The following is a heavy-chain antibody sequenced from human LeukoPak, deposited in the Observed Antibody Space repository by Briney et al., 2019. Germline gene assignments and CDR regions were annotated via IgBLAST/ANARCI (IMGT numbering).Heavy chain of an antibody. J-gene: IGHJ4*02. D-gene: IGHD6-13*01. Sequence: SETLSLTCTVSGGSISSYYWSWIRQPPGKGLEWIGRIYASGSTNYNPSLKSRVTMSVDTSQNQFSLKLSSVTAADTAVYYCARGRVAAAGTPDYWGQGTLVTVSS. CDR2: IYASGST. V-gene: IGHV4-4*07. CDR1: GGSISSYY. CDR3: ARGRVAAAGTPDY.